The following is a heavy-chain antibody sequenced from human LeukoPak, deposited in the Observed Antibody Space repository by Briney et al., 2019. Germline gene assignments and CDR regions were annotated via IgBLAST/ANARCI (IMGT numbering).Heavy chain of an antibody. CDR1: GGSISSYY. V-gene: IGHV4-4*07. J-gene: IGHJ3*02. Sequence: SETLSLTCTVSGGSISSYYWSWIRQPAGKGLEWIGRIHTSGSTNYNPSLKSRVTMSVDTSKNQFSLKLSSVTAADTAVYYCARVRTYCGGDCLTDAFDIWGQGTMVTVSS. D-gene: IGHD2-21*02. CDR3: ARVRTYCGGDCLTDAFDI. CDR2: IHTSGST.